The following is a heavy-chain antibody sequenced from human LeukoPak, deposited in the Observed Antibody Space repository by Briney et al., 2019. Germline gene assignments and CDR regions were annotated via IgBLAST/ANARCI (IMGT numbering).Heavy chain of an antibody. V-gene: IGHV4-39*07. Sequence: SETLSLTCTVSGGSISSYYWSWIRQPPGKGLEWIGSIYYSGSTYYNPSLKSQVTISVDTSKNQFSLQLSSVTAADTAVYYCARGTPTYYYGSGSLFQNWGQGTLVTVSS. CDR2: IYYSGST. CDR1: GGSISSYY. J-gene: IGHJ1*01. CDR3: ARGTPTYYYGSGSLFQN. D-gene: IGHD3-10*01.